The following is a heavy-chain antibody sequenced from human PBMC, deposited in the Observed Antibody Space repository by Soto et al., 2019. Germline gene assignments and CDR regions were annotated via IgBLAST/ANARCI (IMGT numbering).Heavy chain of an antibody. D-gene: IGHD3-22*01. CDR2: IYYSGST. CDR1: GGSISSSSYY. Sequence: PSETLSLTCTVSGGSISSSSYYWGWIRQPPGKGLEWIGSIYYSGSTYYNPSPKSRVTISVDTSKNQFSLKLSSVTAADTAVYYCAGDLGTRITMIVPASGWGQGTLVTVSS. V-gene: IGHV4-39*02. J-gene: IGHJ4*02. CDR3: AGDLGTRITMIVPASG.